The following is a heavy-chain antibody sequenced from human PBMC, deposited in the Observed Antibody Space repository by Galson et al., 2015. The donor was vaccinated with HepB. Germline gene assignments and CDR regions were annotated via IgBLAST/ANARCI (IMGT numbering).Heavy chain of an antibody. CDR3: AKMSGHWQDYFDY. CDR2: IWFDGSNK. D-gene: IGHD1-1*01. Sequence: SLRLSCAASGFTFSGYGMHWVRQAPGKGLEWVAVIWFDGSNKYYADSVKGRFTISRDNSNNTLYLQMNSLRAEDTGVYYCAKMSGHWQDYFDYWGLGTLVTVSS. J-gene: IGHJ4*02. V-gene: IGHV3-33*06. CDR1: GFTFSGYG.